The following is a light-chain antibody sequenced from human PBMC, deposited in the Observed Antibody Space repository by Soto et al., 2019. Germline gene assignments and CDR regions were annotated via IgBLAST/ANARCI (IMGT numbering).Light chain of an antibody. Sequence: QSLLTQPPSASGSPGQSVTISCTGTSSDVGTHGYVSWYQQHAGKAPKLVIYDVTKRPSGVPDRFSGSKSGNTASLTVSGLQAEDEADYYCMCYAGGNHWVLGGGTKVTV. CDR1: SSDVGTHGY. V-gene: IGLV2-8*01. CDR2: DVT. CDR3: MCYAGGNHWV. J-gene: IGLJ2*01.